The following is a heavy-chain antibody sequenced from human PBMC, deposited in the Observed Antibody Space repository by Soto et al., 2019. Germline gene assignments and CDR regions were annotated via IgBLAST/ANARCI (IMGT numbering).Heavy chain of an antibody. D-gene: IGHD1-1*01. Sequence: ASVKVSCKASGYSFSTYVITWVRQAPGQGLEWMGWINADNGNTDSARRFQGRVTMTTDTSTGTVYMDMRSLRSDDTAIYFCASRSRCNWNDDDGFDIWGQGTRIAVSS. V-gene: IGHV1-18*04. CDR2: INADNGNT. J-gene: IGHJ3*02. CDR3: ASRSRCNWNDDDGFDI. CDR1: GYSFSTYV.